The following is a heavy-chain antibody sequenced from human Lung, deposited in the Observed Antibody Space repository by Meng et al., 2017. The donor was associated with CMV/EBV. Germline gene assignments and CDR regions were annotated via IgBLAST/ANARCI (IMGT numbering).Heavy chain of an antibody. J-gene: IGHJ4*02. CDR2: INTYSGNP. CDR3: ARAWDTSGF. V-gene: IGHV7-4-1*02. Sequence: QEQLVQSRSELKKPGASVKVSFKASGYSFTSYSLNLLRQGPGQGLEWLGWINTYSGNPTYAQGFTGRIVFSLDTSVSTAYLQISSLKAEDTAVYYCARAWDTSGFWGQGTLVTVSS. D-gene: IGHD3-22*01. CDR1: GYSFTSYS.